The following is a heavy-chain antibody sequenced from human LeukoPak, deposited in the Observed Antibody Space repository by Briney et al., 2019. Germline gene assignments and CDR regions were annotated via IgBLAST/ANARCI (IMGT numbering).Heavy chain of an antibody. J-gene: IGHJ4*02. CDR3: ARVTVIAVARTGYFDY. CDR1: GGSISSYY. CDR2: IYYTGAT. V-gene: IGHV4-59*12. Sequence: SETLSLTCTVSGGSISSYYWTWIRQPPGKGLEWIGYIYYTGATSYNPSLKSRVTISVDTSKNQFSLKLSSVTAADTAVYYCARVTVIAVARTGYFDYWGQGTLVTVSS. D-gene: IGHD6-19*01.